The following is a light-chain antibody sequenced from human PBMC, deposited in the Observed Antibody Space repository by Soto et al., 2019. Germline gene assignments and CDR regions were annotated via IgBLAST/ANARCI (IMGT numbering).Light chain of an antibody. CDR2: DVY. CDR1: SSDVGGYIY. V-gene: IGLV2-14*03. CDR3: SSYTRSATLV. Sequence: QSALTQPASVSGSPGQSITISCTGTSSDVGGYIYVAWFQHHPGKAPRLIIYDVYNRPSGVSDRFSGSKSGNTASLTISGLPAEDEAHYYCSSYTRSATLVFGSGTKVT. J-gene: IGLJ1*01.